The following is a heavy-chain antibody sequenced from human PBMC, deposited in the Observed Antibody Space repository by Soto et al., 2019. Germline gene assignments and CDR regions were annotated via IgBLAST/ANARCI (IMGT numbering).Heavy chain of an antibody. Sequence: QVQLVESGGGLVKPGGSLRLSCAASGFTFSDYYMSWMRLAPGKGLEWVSYITGSGFTIHYADSVKGRFTISRDNAKKSLYLQLTSLRAEDTAVYYCARVSSSHDAFGGWGQGTMVTVSS. CDR3: ARVSSSHDAFGG. CDR1: GFTFSDYY. CDR2: ITGSGFTI. V-gene: IGHV3-11*01. D-gene: IGHD6-13*01. J-gene: IGHJ3*01.